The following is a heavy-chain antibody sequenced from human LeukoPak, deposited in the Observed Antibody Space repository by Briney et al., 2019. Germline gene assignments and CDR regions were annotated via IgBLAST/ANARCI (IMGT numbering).Heavy chain of an antibody. Sequence: SETLSLTCAVSGASISSSSNSWSWFRQPPGKGLEWIGDIYSSGSASYNPSLHSRLLISIDTSKNHFSLELSSVTAADTAVYFCAKADLPVRSPYNWFDPWGQGTLVTVSS. V-gene: IGHV4-30-4*07. CDR3: AKADLPVRSPYNWFDP. CDR1: GASISSSSNS. CDR2: IYSSGSA. J-gene: IGHJ5*02. D-gene: IGHD3-10*01.